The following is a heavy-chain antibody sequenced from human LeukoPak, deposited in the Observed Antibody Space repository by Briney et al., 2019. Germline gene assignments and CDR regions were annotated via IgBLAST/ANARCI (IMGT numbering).Heavy chain of an antibody. J-gene: IGHJ3*02. CDR2: IYWDGDK. V-gene: IGHV2-5*02. Sequence: SGPTLVKPTQTLTLTCTFSGFSLSSTGETVAWIRQPPGKALEWLALIYWDGDKRYSPSLESRLTITKDSSKKEVVFIMTNMDPVDTATYYCARGNQLVAATDVFDMWGPGTLVTVSS. CDR1: GFSLSSTGET. CDR3: ARGNQLVAATDVFDM. D-gene: IGHD2-15*01.